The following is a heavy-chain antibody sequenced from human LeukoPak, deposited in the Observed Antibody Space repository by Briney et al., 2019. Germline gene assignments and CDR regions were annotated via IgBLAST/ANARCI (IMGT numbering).Heavy chain of an antibody. CDR3: ARHAGGYTYFDY. J-gene: IGHJ4*02. CDR1: GASISSNW. V-gene: IGHV4-4*02. CDR2: IHHSGSA. D-gene: IGHD5-12*01. Sequence: SGTLSLTCAVSGASISSNWWNWVRQPPGKGLEWIGEIHHSGSANYNPSLKSRVTISLDTSENHFSLRLSSVTAADTAVYYCARHAGGYTYFDYWGQGALVTVSS.